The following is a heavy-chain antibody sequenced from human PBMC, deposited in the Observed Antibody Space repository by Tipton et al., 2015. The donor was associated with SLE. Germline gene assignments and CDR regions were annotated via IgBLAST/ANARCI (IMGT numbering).Heavy chain of an antibody. CDR3: VSGVGNTGRLHY. D-gene: IGHD1-14*01. CDR1: GYSISSGYY. CDR2: VYRTA. V-gene: IGHV4-38-2*01. Sequence: TLSLTCAVSGYSISSGYYWGWFRQSPLKGLGWIGIVYRTAYYNPSLKSRVTVSVETSKNEVSHKLNSVTASDTAVYYCVSGVGNTGRLHYWGQGALVTVSS. J-gene: IGHJ4*02.